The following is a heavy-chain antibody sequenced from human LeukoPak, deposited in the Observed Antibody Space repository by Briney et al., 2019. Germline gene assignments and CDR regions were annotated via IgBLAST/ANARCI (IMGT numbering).Heavy chain of an antibody. CDR1: GFIFYDYA. CDR2: ISWNCGSI. Sequence: GGSLRLSCAASGFIFYDYAINWVRHGPGKGLEWVSGISWNCGSIVYADFVKGRFTISRDNAKDTLYLRMNSLRAEDTALYCCAKVLSRESEQWLVSYFDCWGQGTLVSVSS. J-gene: IGHJ4*02. CDR3: AKVLSRESEQWLVSYFDC. V-gene: IGHV3-9*01. D-gene: IGHD3-3*01.